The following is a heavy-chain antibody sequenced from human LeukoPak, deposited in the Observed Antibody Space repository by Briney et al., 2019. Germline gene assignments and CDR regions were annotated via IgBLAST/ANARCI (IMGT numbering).Heavy chain of an antibody. V-gene: IGHV3-23*01. D-gene: IGHD6-19*01. CDR2: ISGSGGST. CDR1: GFTFSSYA. J-gene: IGHJ3*02. CDR3: AKEGFLSQWLVLGEAFDI. Sequence: GGSLRLSCAASGFTFSSYAMSWVRQAPGKGLEWVSAISGSGGSTYYADSVKGRFTISRDNSKNTLYLQMNSLRAEDTAVYYCAKEGFLSQWLVLGEAFDIWGQGTMVTVSS.